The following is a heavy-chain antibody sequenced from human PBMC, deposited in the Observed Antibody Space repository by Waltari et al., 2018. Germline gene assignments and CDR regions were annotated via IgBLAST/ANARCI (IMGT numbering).Heavy chain of an antibody. CDR1: GFSFGAYG. Sequence: QVQLVESGGGVVQPGGSLSLSCAAPGFSFGAYGMIWVRKAHGNGVEWISFTLKVETSKSYADYVKGRFTISRDNSRNTLYLQMDSLGEEDTAIYYCARKGGRIAVAGMGYWGRGTLVTVSS. D-gene: IGHD6-19*01. V-gene: IGHV3-30-3*01. CDR3: ARKGGRIAVAGMGY. CDR2: TLKVETSK. J-gene: IGHJ4*02.